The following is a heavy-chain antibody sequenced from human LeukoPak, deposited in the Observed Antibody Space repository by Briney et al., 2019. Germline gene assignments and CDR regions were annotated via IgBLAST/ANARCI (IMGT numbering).Heavy chain of an antibody. CDR2: IYHSGST. V-gene: IGHV4-30-2*01. CDR3: ARGATGPFDY. D-gene: IGHD5-12*01. CDR1: GGSISSGGYS. J-gene: IGHJ4*02. Sequence: SETLSLTCAVSGGSISSGGYSWSWIRQPPGKGLEWIGYIYHSGSTYYNPSLKSRVTISVDRSKNQFSLKLSSVTAADTAFYYCARGATGPFDYWGQGTLVTVSS.